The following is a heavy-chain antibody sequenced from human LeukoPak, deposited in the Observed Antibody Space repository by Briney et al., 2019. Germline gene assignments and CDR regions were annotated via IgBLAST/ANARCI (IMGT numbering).Heavy chain of an antibody. Sequence: PGRSLRLSCAASGFTFSSYAMHWVRQAPGKGLEWVAVISYDGSNKYYADSVKGRFTISRDNAKNSLYLQMNSLRAEDTAVYYCARAHYDFWSGYWPTGGDAFDIWGQGTMVTVSS. CDR3: ARAHYDFWSGYWPTGGDAFDI. V-gene: IGHV3-30-3*01. D-gene: IGHD3-3*01. CDR1: GFTFSSYA. J-gene: IGHJ3*02. CDR2: ISYDGSNK.